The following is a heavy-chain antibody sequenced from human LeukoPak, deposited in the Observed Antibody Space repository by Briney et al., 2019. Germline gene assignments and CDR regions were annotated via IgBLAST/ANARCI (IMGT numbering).Heavy chain of an antibody. D-gene: IGHD3-10*01. CDR3: ARAGLWFGELYFDY. Sequence: SETLSLTCTVSGGSISSYYWSWIRQPPGKGLEWIGYIYYSGSTYYNPSLTSRVTISVDTSKNQFSLKLSSVTAADTAVYYCARAGLWFGELYFDYWGQGTLVTVSS. CDR2: IYYSGST. J-gene: IGHJ4*02. CDR1: GGSISSYY. V-gene: IGHV4-59*12.